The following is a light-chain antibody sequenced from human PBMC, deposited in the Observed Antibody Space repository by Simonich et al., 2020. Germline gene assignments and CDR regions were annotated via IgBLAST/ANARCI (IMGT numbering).Light chain of an antibody. CDR1: SSNIGAGYD. J-gene: IGLJ3*02. CDR2: CNI. V-gene: IGLV1-40*01. CDR3: QSYDSSLSGSEV. Sequence: QSVLTQPPSVSGAPGQRVTIPCTGSSSNIGAGYDVHWYQQLPGTAPKLLIYCNINRPSGVPDRVSGSKSGTSASLAITGLQAEDEADYYCQSYDSSLSGSEVFGGGTKLTVL.